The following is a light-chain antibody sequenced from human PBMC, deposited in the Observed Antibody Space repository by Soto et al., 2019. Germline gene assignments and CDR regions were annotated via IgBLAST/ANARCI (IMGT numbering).Light chain of an antibody. CDR1: QSVLYSSNNKNY. V-gene: IGKV4-1*01. Sequence: DIVMTQSPDSLAVSLGERATINCKSSQSVLYSSNNKNYLAWYQQKPGQPPKLLIYWASTRESGVPDRFSGSGSGTDVTLTISSLQAEDGAVYYCQQYYTNALTFGGGTKVGVK. CDR2: WAS. J-gene: IGKJ4*01. CDR3: QQYYTNALT.